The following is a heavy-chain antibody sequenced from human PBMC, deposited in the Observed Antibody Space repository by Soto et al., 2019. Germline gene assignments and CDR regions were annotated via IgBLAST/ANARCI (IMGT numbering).Heavy chain of an antibody. Sequence: QVQLVQSGAEVKKPGSSVKVSCKASGGTFSSYAISWVRQAPGQGLEWMGGIIPIFGTANYAQKFQGRVTMTADESTSTAYMELSSLRSEDTAVYYCARSLEGYCSGGSCFNFDYWGQGTLVTVSS. CDR1: GGTFSSYA. V-gene: IGHV1-69*01. CDR3: ARSLEGYCSGGSCFNFDY. J-gene: IGHJ4*02. D-gene: IGHD2-15*01. CDR2: IIPIFGTA.